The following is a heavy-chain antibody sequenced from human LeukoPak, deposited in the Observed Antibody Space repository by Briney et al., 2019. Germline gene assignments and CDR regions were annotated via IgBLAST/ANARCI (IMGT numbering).Heavy chain of an antibody. CDR3: ASPGKDIVVVPAAQFDY. CDR2: IYYSGST. D-gene: IGHD2-2*01. J-gene: IGHJ4*02. Sequence: SETLSLTCTVSGGSISSSSYYWGRIRQPPGKGLEWIGSIYYSGSTYYNPSLKSRVTISVDTSKNQFSLKLSSVTAADTAVYYCASPGKDIVVVPAAQFDYWGQGTLVTVSS. CDR1: GGSISSSSYY. V-gene: IGHV4-39*01.